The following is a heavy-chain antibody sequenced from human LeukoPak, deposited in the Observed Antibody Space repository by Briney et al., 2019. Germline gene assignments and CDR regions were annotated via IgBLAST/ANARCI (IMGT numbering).Heavy chain of an antibody. D-gene: IGHD3-3*01. Sequence: SGTLSLTCAVSGGSISSSNWWSWVRQPPGKGLEWIGEIYHSGSTNYNPSLKSRVTISVDKSKNQFSLKLSSVTAADTAVYYCARGKRELRFLEWKTLQYYYYMDVWGKGTTVTVSS. CDR2: IYHSGST. CDR3: ARGKRELRFLEWKTLQYYYYMDV. V-gene: IGHV4-4*02. CDR1: GGSISSSNW. J-gene: IGHJ6*03.